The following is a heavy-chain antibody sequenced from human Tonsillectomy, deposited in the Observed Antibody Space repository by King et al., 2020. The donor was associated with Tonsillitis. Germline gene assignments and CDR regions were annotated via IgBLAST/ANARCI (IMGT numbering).Heavy chain of an antibody. CDR3: ARWGSSWPYFDY. CDR1: CCSTISYY. Sequence: QLQEWGPGQVKASETLFLTCTAACCSTISYYWSWSRQPPGRGLGWVGFISYTGSTNYDPSLKSRVTISVDTSKKPFSLRLSSVTAADTAVYYCARWGSSWPYFDYWGQGTLVAVSS. J-gene: IGHJ4*02. V-gene: IGHV4-59*01. CDR2: ISYTGST. D-gene: IGHD6-13*01.